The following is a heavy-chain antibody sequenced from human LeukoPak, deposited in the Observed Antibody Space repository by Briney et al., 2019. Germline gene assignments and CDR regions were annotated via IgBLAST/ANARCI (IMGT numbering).Heavy chain of an antibody. J-gene: IGHJ4*02. CDR2: IYYSGST. CDR1: GGSISSYY. CDR3: ARSSSWYEPYFDY. V-gene: IGHV4-59*08. D-gene: IGHD6-13*01. Sequence: SETLSLTCTVSGGSISSYYWSWIRQPPGKGLEWIGYIYYSGSTNYNPSLKSRVTISVDTSKNQFSLKLGSVTAADTAVYYCARSSSWYEPYFDYWGQGTLVTVSS.